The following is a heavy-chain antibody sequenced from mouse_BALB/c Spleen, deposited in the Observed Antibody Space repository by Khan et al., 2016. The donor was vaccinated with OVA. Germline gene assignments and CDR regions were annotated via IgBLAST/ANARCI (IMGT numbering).Heavy chain of an antibody. CDR2: IWAGGST. CDR1: GYSLTRYG. CDR3: ARLEDK. Sequence: QVQLKESGPGLVAPSQSLSITCTVYGYSLTRYGVHWVRQPPGKGLEWLGLIWAGGSTNYNWALMSRLSISKDNSKSQVFLKMNSLQTDDTAMYYCARLEDKWGQGTTVTVSS. J-gene: IGHJ4*01. V-gene: IGHV2-9*02.